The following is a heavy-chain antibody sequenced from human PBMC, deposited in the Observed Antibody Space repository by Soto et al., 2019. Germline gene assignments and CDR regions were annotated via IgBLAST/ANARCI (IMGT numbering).Heavy chain of an antibody. D-gene: IGHD1-20*01. Sequence: GWSLRLSCAASGVTFSSYAMSWVRQAPGKGLEWVSAISGSGGSTYYADSVKGRFTISRDNSKNTLYLQMNSLRAEDTAVYYCAKIPYNWNYFDYWGQGTQVTVSS. CDR2: ISGSGGST. J-gene: IGHJ4*02. CDR3: AKIPYNWNYFDY. CDR1: GVTFSSYA. V-gene: IGHV3-23*01.